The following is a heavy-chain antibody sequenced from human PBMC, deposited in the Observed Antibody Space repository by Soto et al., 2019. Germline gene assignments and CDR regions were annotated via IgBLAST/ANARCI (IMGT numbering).Heavy chain of an antibody. D-gene: IGHD3-22*01. CDR2: INPNSGGT. CDR1: GYPFTDYY. CDR3: ARRKGDYYDSSGYHYYFDY. V-gene: IGHV1-2*02. J-gene: IGHJ4*02. Sequence: QVQLVQSGAAVKKPGASVKVSCKASGYPFTDYYVHWVRQAPGQGLEWMGWINPNSGGTKSAQKFQGRVTMTRDTSINTAYEELGRLTSDDTAVYYCARRKGDYYDSSGYHYYFDYWGQGTLVTVSS.